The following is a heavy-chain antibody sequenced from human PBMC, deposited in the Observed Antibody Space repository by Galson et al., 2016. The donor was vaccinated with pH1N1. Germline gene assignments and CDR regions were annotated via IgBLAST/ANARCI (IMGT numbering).Heavy chain of an antibody. CDR3: AHSLYGDYVGWFDP. Sequence: PALVKPTQTLTLTCTFSGFSLSTSGVGVGWIRQPPGKALGWLALIYWNDDKRYSPSLKSRLTITKDTSKNQVVLTMTNMDPVDTATYYCAHSLYGDYVGWFDPWGQGTLVTGSS. D-gene: IGHD4-17*01. CDR2: IYWNDDK. J-gene: IGHJ5*02. V-gene: IGHV2-5*01. CDR1: GFSLSTSGVG.